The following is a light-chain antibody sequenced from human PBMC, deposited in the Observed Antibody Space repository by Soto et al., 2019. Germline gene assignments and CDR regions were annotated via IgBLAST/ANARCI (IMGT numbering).Light chain of an antibody. J-gene: IGKJ1*01. CDR2: GAS. CDR3: QQYNNYPET. Sequence: DIQMTQAPSTLSVSVGDRVTITCRASQTINSYVAWYQLKSGQVPKLLIYGASTLHSEVPARFSGSGSGTEFTLTISSLQPEDFATYHCQQYNNYPETFGQGTKVAIK. CDR1: QTINSY. V-gene: IGKV1-5*01.